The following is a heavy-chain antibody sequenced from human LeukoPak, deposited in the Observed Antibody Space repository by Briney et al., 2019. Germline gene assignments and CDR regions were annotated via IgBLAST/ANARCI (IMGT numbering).Heavy chain of an antibody. CDR1: GYTFTSYY. D-gene: IGHD3-22*01. Sequence: ASVKVSCKASGYTFTSYYMHWVRQAPGQGLEWMGIINPSGGSASYAQKFQGRVTMTEDTSTDTAYMELSSLRSEDTAVYYCAISYYYDSSGYYGYWGQGTLVTVSS. V-gene: IGHV1-46*01. CDR3: AISYYYDSSGYYGY. CDR2: INPSGGSA. J-gene: IGHJ4*02.